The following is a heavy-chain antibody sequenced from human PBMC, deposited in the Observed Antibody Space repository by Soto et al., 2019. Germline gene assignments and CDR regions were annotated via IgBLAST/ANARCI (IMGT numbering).Heavy chain of an antibody. D-gene: IGHD2-8*01. V-gene: IGHV3-7*03. CDR3: ARDVQGVLDY. J-gene: IGHJ4*02. Sequence: GGSLRLSCAASGFTFNNYWMAWVRRAPGKGLEWVANIKQDGGDKHYMDSVKGRFTISRDNAKSSLYLQMNSLRAEDTAVYYCARDVQGVLDYWGQGTLVTVSS. CDR1: GFTFNNYW. CDR2: IKQDGGDK.